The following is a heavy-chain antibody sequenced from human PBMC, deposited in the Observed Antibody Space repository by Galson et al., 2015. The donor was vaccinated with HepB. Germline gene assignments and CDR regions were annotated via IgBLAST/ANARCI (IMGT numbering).Heavy chain of an antibody. CDR2: ISYDGSNK. J-gene: IGHJ3*02. Sequence: SLRLSCAASGFTFSSYGMHWVRQAPGKGLEWVAVISYDGSNKYYADSVKGRFTISRDNSKNTLYLQMNSLRAEDTAVYYCAKDEYVDTAMDLTAFDIWGQGTMVTVSS. D-gene: IGHD5-18*01. CDR1: GFTFSSYG. V-gene: IGHV3-30*18. CDR3: AKDEYVDTAMDLTAFDI.